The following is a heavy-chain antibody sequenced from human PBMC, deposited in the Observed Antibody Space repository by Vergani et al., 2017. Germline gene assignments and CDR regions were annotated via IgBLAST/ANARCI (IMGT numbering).Heavy chain of an antibody. J-gene: IGHJ4*02. D-gene: IGHD5-12*01. V-gene: IGHV3-23*01. Sequence: EVQLLESGGGLVQPGGSLRLSCAASGFTFSSYAMSWVRQAPGKGLEWVSAISGSGGSTYYADSVKGRFTISRDNSKNTLYLQMNSLRAEDTAVYYCAADSGYGENYFDYWGQGTLVTVSS. CDR1: GFTFSSYA. CDR3: AADSGYGENYFDY. CDR2: ISGSGGST.